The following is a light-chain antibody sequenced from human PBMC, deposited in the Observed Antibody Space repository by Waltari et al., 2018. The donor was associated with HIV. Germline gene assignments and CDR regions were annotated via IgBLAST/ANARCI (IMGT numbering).Light chain of an antibody. CDR3: QQYDSVPYT. Sequence: DVVVTQSPDSLAVSVGERATLHCKSSRHLLYSSNNKNYLAWYQQKAGQRPKLLSFWASTRESGVPVRFSGSGSGTDFALSSSSLQAEDVSVYYCQQYDSVPYTFGQGTKLEIK. CDR1: RHLLYSSNNKNY. CDR2: WAS. J-gene: IGKJ2*01. V-gene: IGKV4-1*01.